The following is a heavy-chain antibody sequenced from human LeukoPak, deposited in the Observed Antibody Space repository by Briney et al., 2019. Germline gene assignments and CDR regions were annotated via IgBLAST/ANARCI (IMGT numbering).Heavy chain of an antibody. CDR2: IYYSGST. V-gene: IGHV4-59*01. CDR3: ARESIAAAGIYDY. CDR1: GGSISSYY. Sequence: SETLSLTCTVSGGSISSYYWSWIRQPPGQGLEWIGYIYYSGSTNYNPSLKSRVTISVDTSKNQFSLKLSSVTAADTAVYYCARESIAAAGIYDYWGQGTLVTVSS. J-gene: IGHJ4*02. D-gene: IGHD6-13*01.